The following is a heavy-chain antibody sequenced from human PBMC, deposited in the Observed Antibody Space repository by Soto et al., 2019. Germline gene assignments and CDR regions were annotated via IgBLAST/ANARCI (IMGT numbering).Heavy chain of an antibody. D-gene: IGHD6-13*01. CDR3: ARDHGAAADNFDY. CDR2: IWYDGSNK. CDR1: GFTFSSYG. J-gene: IGHJ4*02. V-gene: IGHV3-33*01. Sequence: GGSLRLSCAASGFTFSSYGMHWVRQAPGKGLEWVAVIWYDGSNKYYADSVKGRFTISRDNSKNTLYLQMNSLRAEDTAVYYCARDHGAAADNFDYWGQGTLVTVSS.